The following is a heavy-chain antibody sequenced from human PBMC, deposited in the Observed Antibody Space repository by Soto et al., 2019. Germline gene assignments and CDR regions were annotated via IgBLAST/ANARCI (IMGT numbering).Heavy chain of an antibody. D-gene: IGHD2-15*01. V-gene: IGHV1-46*01. CDR1: GYSFTNYY. CDR2: INPSGIST. J-gene: IGHJ4*02. Sequence: QVQLVQSGAEVKKPGASVKVSCKTSGYSFTNYYLHWVRQAPGQGLEWMGLINPSGISTSYAQKFKGRVTMTRDTSTSTVYMDLSSLRSEDTAVYYCATSDNVVVAASSPVYFDYWGQGTLVTVSS. CDR3: ATSDNVVVAASSPVYFDY.